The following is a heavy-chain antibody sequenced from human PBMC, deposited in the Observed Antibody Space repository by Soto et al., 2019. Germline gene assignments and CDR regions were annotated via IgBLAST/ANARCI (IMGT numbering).Heavy chain of an antibody. CDR1: GFTFSDDV. D-gene: IGHD3-3*01. V-gene: IGHV3-23*01. J-gene: IGHJ6*02. CDR2: ISDGGERT. Sequence: EVQLLESGGDLVQPGGSLRLSCVASGFTFSDDVMSWVRQVPGKGLEWVSSISDGGERTDYRDSVRGRFTISRDNARFTLHLQMNSLRVDDTAIYFCARDRSTDFGLDVWGQGTTVTVSS. CDR3: ARDRSTDFGLDV.